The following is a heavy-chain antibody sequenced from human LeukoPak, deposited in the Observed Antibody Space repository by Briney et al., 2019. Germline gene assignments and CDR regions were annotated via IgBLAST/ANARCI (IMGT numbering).Heavy chain of an antibody. D-gene: IGHD5-24*01. Sequence: PSETLSLTCTVSGGSISSYYWSWIRQPPGKGLEWIGYIYYSGSTNYNPSLKGRVTISVDTSKNQFSLKLSSVTAADTAVYYCARAQRWLQVACFDYWGQGTLVTVSS. CDR3: ARAQRWLQVACFDY. J-gene: IGHJ4*02. V-gene: IGHV4-59*01. CDR2: IYYSGST. CDR1: GGSISSYY.